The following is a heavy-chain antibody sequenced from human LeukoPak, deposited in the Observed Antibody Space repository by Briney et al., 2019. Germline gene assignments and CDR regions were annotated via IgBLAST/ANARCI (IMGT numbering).Heavy chain of an antibody. D-gene: IGHD2-15*01. CDR2: IYHSGST. J-gene: IGHJ5*02. V-gene: IGHV4-38-2*01. CDR3: ATSRGGYPYNFFDR. CDR1: GYSISSGHH. Sequence: PSETLSLTCAVSGYSISSGHHWGWIRPPPGKGLEWIGIIYHSGSTYYTPSLKSRVTISIDTSKNQFSLKLSSVTAADTAVYYCATSRGGYPYNFFDRWGQGTLVTVSS.